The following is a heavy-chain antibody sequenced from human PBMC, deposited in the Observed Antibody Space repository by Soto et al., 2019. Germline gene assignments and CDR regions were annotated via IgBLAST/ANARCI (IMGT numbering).Heavy chain of an antibody. CDR2: VKQDGVEK. V-gene: IGHV3-7*01. CDR1: GFTFSNFW. J-gene: IGHJ4*02. D-gene: IGHD2-8*02. CDR3: VCGTGWLIEY. Sequence: EVPLVECGGGLVQRGGSLRLSCATSGFTFSNFWMNWVRQGRGKGLEWVANVKQDGVEKNYVDSVKGRFTISRDNTKASLYLQMNSLRAEDTAVYYCVCGTGWLIEYWGQGSLVTVSS.